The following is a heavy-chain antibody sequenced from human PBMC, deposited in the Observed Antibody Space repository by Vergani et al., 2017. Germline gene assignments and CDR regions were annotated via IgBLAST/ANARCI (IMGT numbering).Heavy chain of an antibody. CDR1: GYTFTDYF. D-gene: IGHD2-2*01. CDR3: ASVGTSSDRDYFDY. V-gene: IGHV1-2*02. J-gene: IGHJ4*02. CDR2: INPNSGGT. Sequence: QVQLVQSGAEVKKPGASVKVSCKASGYTFTDYFMHWVRQAPGPGLEWMGWINPNSGGTNYAQKFQGRVTMTRDTSISTAYMELSNLRSDDTAVYYCASVGTSSDRDYFDYWGQGTLVTVSS.